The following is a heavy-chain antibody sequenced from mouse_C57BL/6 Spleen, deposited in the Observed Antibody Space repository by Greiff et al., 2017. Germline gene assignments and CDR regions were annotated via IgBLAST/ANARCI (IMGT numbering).Heavy chain of an antibody. V-gene: IGHV3-6*01. D-gene: IGHD2-12*01. CDR3: ARGYDDGYYAMDY. J-gene: IGHJ4*01. Sequence: ESGPGLVKPSQSLSLTCSVTGYSITSGYYWNWIRQFPGNKLEWMGYISYDGSNNYNPSLKNRISITRATSKNQFFLKLNSVTTEDTATYYCARGYDDGYYAMDYWGQGTSVTVSS. CDR2: ISYDGSN. CDR1: GYSITSGYY.